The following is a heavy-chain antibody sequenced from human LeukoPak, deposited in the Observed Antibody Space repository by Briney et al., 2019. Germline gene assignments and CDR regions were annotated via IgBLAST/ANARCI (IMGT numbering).Heavy chain of an antibody. V-gene: IGHV4-59*01. CDR1: GGSISSFS. J-gene: IGHJ4*02. CDR2: IHYCGST. Sequence: PSETLSLTCTVSGGSISSFSWSWIRQPPGKGLEWVGYIHYCGSTNHNPSLKSRVTISVDTSKNQFSLKLNSVTAADTAVYYCARGDYYSTPFDYWGQGTLVTVSS. D-gene: IGHD3-10*01. CDR3: ARGDYYSTPFDY.